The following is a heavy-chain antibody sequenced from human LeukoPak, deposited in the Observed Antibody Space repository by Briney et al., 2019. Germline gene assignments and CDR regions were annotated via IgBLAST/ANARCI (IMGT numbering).Heavy chain of an antibody. J-gene: IGHJ6*03. D-gene: IGHD1-1*01. CDR3: AKDERGSFFYYYYYMDV. CDR2: ISGNSAYI. V-gene: IGHV3-21*01. CDR1: GFTFSRYS. Sequence: GGSLRLSCAASGFTFSRYSMNWVRQAPGKGLEWVSFISGNSAYIYYADSVKGRFTISRDNAKNSLYLQMNSLRAEDTAVYYCAKDERGSFFYYYYYMDVWGKGTTVTVSS.